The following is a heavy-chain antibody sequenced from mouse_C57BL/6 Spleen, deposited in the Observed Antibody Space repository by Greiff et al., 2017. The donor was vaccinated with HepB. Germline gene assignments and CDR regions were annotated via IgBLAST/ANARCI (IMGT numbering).Heavy chain of an antibody. D-gene: IGHD2-3*01. CDR2: INPSSGYT. J-gene: IGHJ3*01. V-gene: IGHV1-7*01. CDR1: GYTFTSYW. CDR3: ARSDDGYRGFAY. Sequence: QVHVKQSGAELAKPGASVKLSCKASGYTFTSYWMHWVKQRPGQGLEWIGYINPSSGYTKYNQKFKDKATLTADKSSSTAYMQLSSLTYEDSAVYYCARSDDGYRGFAYWGQGTLVTVSA.